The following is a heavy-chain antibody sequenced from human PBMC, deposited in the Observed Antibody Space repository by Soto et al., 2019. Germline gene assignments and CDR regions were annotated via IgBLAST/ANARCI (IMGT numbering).Heavy chain of an antibody. V-gene: IGHV3-74*01. CDR2: INSDGSST. CDR3: ARDRSGTLLVVVAAAGDAFDI. D-gene: IGHD2-15*01. J-gene: IGHJ3*02. CDR1: GFTFSSYW. Sequence: GGSLRLSCAASGFTFSSYWMHWVRQAPGKGLVWVSRINSDGSSTSYADSVKGRFTISRDNAKNTLYLQMNSLRAEDTAVYYCARDRSGTLLVVVAAAGDAFDIWGQGTMVTVSS.